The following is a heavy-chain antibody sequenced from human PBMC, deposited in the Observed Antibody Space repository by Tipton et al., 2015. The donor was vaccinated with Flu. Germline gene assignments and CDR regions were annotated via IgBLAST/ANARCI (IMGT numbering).Heavy chain of an antibody. J-gene: IGHJ5*02. CDR2: IYHSGST. D-gene: IGHD2-15*01. CDR1: GGSISSSSHY. Sequence: TLSLTCTVSGGSISSSSHYWGWIRQPPGKGLEWIGSIYHSGSTYYNPSLKSRVTISVDTSKNQFLLRLTSVTAADTAVYYCARDRGHCDGGNCLDSGAEYDLWGQGILVTVSS. CDR3: ARDRGHCDGGNCLDSGAEYDL. V-gene: IGHV4-39*06.